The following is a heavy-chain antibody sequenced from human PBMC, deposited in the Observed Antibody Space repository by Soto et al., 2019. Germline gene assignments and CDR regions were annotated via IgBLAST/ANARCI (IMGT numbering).Heavy chain of an antibody. D-gene: IGHD6-13*01. CDR3: ARGKAGYSSIRAGTDY. J-gene: IGHJ4*02. CDR1: GYTFTSYY. CDR2: INPSGGST. Sequence: GASVKVSCKASGYTFTSYYMHWVRQAPGQGLEWMGIINPSGGSTSYAQKFQGRVTMTRDTSTSTVYMELSSLRSEDTAVYYCARGKAGYSSIRAGTDYWGQGTLVTVYS. V-gene: IGHV1-46*01.